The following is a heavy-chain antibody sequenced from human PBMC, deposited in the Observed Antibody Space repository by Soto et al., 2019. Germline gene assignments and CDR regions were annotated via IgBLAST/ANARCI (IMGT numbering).Heavy chain of an antibody. D-gene: IGHD2-15*01. CDR3: ARSGVVAATGNYYYYYGMDV. CDR1: GYSFTSNW. CDR2: INPADSDT. J-gene: IGHJ6*02. Sequence: GESLKISCEASGYSFTSNWIGWVRQMPGKGLEWMGIINPADSDTRYSPSFQGQVTISADKSISTAYLQWSSLKASDTAMYYCARSGVVAATGNYYYYYGMDVWGQGTTVTVSS. V-gene: IGHV5-51*01.